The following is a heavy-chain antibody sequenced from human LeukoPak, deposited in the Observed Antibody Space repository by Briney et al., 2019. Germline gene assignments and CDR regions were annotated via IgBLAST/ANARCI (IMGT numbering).Heavy chain of an antibody. V-gene: IGHV4-30-2*01. Sequence: SQTLSLTCAVCGGSISSGGYSWSWIRQPPGKGLEWIGYIYHSGSTYYNPSLKSRVTISVDRSKNQFSLKLSSVTAADTAVYYCARVAAAGTSNWFDPWGQGTLVTVSS. CDR3: ARVAAAGTSNWFDP. CDR1: GGSISSGGYS. CDR2: IYHSGST. D-gene: IGHD6-13*01. J-gene: IGHJ5*02.